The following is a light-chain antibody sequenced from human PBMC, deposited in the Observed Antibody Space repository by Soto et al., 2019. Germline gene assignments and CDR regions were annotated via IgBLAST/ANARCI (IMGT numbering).Light chain of an antibody. CDR3: QQYSSSPT. CDR1: QSVSSSY. CDR2: DVS. V-gene: IGKV3-20*01. Sequence: EIVLTQSPGTLSLSPGERATLSCRSSQSVSSSYLAWYQQKPGQAPRLLIYDVSSRATGIPDRFSGSGSGTDFTLTISRLEPEDFAVYYCQQYSSSPTFGQGTKVDIK. J-gene: IGKJ1*01.